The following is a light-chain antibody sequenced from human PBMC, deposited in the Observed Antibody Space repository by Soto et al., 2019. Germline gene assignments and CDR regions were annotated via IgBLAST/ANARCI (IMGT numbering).Light chain of an antibody. V-gene: IGLV2-14*02. CDR3: QSYDSSLSGYV. CDR1: SSDVGSY. CDR2: EGN. J-gene: IGLJ1*01. Sequence: QSVLTQPASVSGSPGQSITISCTGTSSDVGSYVSWYQQHPGKAPKLIIYEGNERPSGVSNRFSGSKSGTSASLAITGLQAEDEADYYCQSYDSSLSGYVFGTGTKVTVL.